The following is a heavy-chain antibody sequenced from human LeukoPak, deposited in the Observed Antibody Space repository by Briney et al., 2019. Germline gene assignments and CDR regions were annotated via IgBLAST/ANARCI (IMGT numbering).Heavy chain of an antibody. CDR3: ARGLRELPHSAFYYFDY. CDR1: GGSFSGYY. Sequence: SETLSLTCAVYGGSFSGYYWSWIRQPPGKGLEWIGEINHSGSTNYNPSLKSRVTISVDTSKNQFSLKLSSVTAADTAVYYCARGLRELPHSAFYYFDYWGQGTLVTVSS. CDR2: INHSGST. D-gene: IGHD1-26*01. V-gene: IGHV4-34*01. J-gene: IGHJ4*02.